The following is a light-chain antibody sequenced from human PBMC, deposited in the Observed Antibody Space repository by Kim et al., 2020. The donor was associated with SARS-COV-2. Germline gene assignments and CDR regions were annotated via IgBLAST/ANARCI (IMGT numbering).Light chain of an antibody. Sequence: PGERATPSCRASQSVSSRYLTWYQQTPGQPPRLLIYGASSRATGIPDRFSGSGSGTDFTLTISRLEPEDFAVYYCQQFGSSPPWTFGQGTKVDIK. J-gene: IGKJ1*01. V-gene: IGKV3-20*01. CDR2: GAS. CDR1: QSVSSRY. CDR3: QQFGSSPPWT.